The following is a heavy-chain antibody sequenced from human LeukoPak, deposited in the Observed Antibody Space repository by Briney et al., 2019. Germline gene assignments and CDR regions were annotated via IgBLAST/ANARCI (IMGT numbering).Heavy chain of an antibody. CDR2: INHSGST. J-gene: IGHJ4*02. V-gene: IGHV4-34*01. Sequence: PSETLSLTCAVYGGSFSGYYWSWIRQPPGKGLEWIGEINHSGSTNYNPSLKSRVTISVDTSKNQFSLKLSSVTAADTAVYYCARSWGIRENTAPRYWGQGTLVTVSS. D-gene: IGHD3-16*01. CDR3: ARSWGIRENTAPRY. CDR1: GGSFSGYY.